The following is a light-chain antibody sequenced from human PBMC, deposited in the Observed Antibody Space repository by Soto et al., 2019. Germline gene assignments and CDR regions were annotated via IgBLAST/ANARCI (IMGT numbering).Light chain of an antibody. V-gene: IGLV2-11*01. CDR3: CSYAGSYTRV. CDR1: SSEVGGYKY. Sequence: QSALTQPRSVSGSPGQSVTISCTGTSSEVGGYKYVSWYQQHPGKAPKLMIYDVIKRPSGVLVRFSGSKSCNTASLAISGLQAEDEADYYCCSYAGSYTRVFGTGTKVTVL. CDR2: DVI. J-gene: IGLJ1*01.